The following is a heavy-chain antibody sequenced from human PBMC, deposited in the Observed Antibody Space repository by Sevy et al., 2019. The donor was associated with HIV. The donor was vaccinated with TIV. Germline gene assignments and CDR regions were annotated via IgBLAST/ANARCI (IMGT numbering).Heavy chain of an antibody. CDR2: IGVYNGNA. Sequence: ASVKVSCKASGYSFTSYGISWVRQAPGQGLEWMGWIGVYNGNANSAQKLQGRVTMTTDTSTSTAYIELTSLRSDDTAVYYCARGERFWSGSYYYYYYGMDVWGQGTTVTVSS. CDR1: GYSFTSYG. J-gene: IGHJ6*02. V-gene: IGHV1-18*01. D-gene: IGHD3-3*01. CDR3: ARGERFWSGSYYYYYYGMDV.